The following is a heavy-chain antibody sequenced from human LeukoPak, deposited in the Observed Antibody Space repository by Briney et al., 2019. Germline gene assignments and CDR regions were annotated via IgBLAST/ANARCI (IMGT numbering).Heavy chain of an antibody. CDR1: GGSISSGSYY. CDR3: AGTSVGYSSSWYGQWEAFDI. V-gene: IGHV4-61*02. J-gene: IGHJ3*02. D-gene: IGHD6-13*01. CDR2: IYTSGST. Sequence: SQTLSLTCTVSGGSISSGSYYWSWIRQPAGKGLEWIGRIYTSGSTNYNPSLKSRVTISVDTSKNQFSLKLSSVTAADTAVYYCAGTSVGYSSSWYGQWEAFDIWGQGTMVTVSS.